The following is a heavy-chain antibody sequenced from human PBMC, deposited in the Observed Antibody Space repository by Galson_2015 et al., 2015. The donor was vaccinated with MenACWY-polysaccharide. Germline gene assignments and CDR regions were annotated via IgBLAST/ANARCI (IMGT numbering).Heavy chain of an antibody. V-gene: IGHV1-2*02. D-gene: IGHD3-10*01. CDR1: GYTFSGYY. CDR2: INPKTGGT. J-gene: IGHJ6*02. CDR3: ARDPYGSGSYYDPGTHGMDV. Sequence: SVKVSCKASGYTFSGYYIHWVRQAPGQGLEWMGWINPKTGGTGYAQRFQGRVTMTRDTSLNTAYMELRSLTSGDTAFYYCARDPYGSGSYYDPGTHGMDVWGQGTTVTVSS.